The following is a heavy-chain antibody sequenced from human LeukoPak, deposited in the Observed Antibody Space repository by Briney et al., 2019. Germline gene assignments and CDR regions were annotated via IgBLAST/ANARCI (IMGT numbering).Heavy chain of an antibody. D-gene: IGHD2-2*01. CDR3: ARGIRSTGRSGHYFDS. Sequence: TPSETLSLTCVVSGDSISNGDYNWNWIRQPAGKGLESLGRIYISGRTDYNPSLKSRLTISVDTSENQFSLRLSSVTAADTAVYFCARGIRSTGRSGHYFDSWGQGILVTVSS. CDR1: GDSISNGDYN. J-gene: IGHJ4*02. V-gene: IGHV4-61*02. CDR2: IYISGRT.